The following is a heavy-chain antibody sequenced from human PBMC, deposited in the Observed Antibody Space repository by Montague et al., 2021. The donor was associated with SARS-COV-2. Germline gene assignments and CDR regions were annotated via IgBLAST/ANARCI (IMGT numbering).Heavy chain of an antibody. CDR3: ARFTSTGSGSYYIFDY. CDR2: IYHDGST. V-gene: IGHV4-4*02. Sequence: SETLSLTCTVSGGGSISSSHWWSWVRQPPGKGLEWIGEIYHDGSTNYNPTLKSRLTISVDKSKNPLSLKLSSVTAAATAVYYCARFTSTGSGSYYIFDYWGQGTLVTVSS. J-gene: IGHJ4*02. CDR1: GGGSISSSHW. D-gene: IGHD1-26*01.